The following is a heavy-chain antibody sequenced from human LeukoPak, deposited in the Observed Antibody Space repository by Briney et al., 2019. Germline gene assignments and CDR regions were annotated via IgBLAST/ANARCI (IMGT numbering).Heavy chain of an antibody. D-gene: IGHD1-14*01. CDR2: ISGSTT. Sequence: GGTLRLSCAASGFILSSYGMSWARQAPGKGLEWVSGISGSTTYYADSVRGRFTISRDNSKNTLYLQLNSLRAEDTALYCCAIRTARIPYYFDYWGQGTLVTVSS. CDR3: AIRTARIPYYFDY. CDR1: GFILSSYG. V-gene: IGHV3-23*01. J-gene: IGHJ4*02.